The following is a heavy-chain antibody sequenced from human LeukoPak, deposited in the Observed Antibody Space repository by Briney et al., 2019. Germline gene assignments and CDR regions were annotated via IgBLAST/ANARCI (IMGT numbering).Heavy chain of an antibody. CDR3: ARDRVDSQGPAFDI. CDR1: GGSMSSHY. Sequence: RSETLSLTCTVSGGSMSSHYWSWIRQPPGKGLEWIGYISYSGSTNYNPSLKSRVTISVDTSKNQFSLKLSSVTAADTAVYHCARDRVDSQGPAFDIWGQGTMVTVSS. CDR2: ISYSGST. D-gene: IGHD2-15*01. J-gene: IGHJ3*02. V-gene: IGHV4-59*11.